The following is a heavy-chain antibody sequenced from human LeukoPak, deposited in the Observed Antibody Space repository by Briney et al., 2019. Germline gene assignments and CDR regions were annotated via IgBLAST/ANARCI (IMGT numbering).Heavy chain of an antibody. J-gene: IGHJ4*02. CDR3: ARSDFDWLPRYYFDY. CDR1: GDSINNNTYY. V-gene: IGHV4-39*01. D-gene: IGHD3-9*01. Sequence: SETLSLTCAVSGDSINNNTYYWGWIRQPPGKRLEWIGSIFYTGSTFYNPSLKSRVTISVDTSKNQFSLRLNSVTAADTAVYYCARSDFDWLPRYYFDYWGQGTLATVSS. CDR2: IFYTGST.